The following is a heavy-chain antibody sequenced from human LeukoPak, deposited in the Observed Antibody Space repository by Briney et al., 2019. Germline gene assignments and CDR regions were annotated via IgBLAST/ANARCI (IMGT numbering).Heavy chain of an antibody. CDR1: GFTFSSYG. D-gene: IGHD6-19*01. Sequence: PGGSLRLSCAASGFTFSSYGMHWVRQAPGKGLEWVAVISYDGSNKYYADSVKGRFTISRDNSKNTLYLQMNSLRAEDTAVYYCARDSSGCPHDYWGQGTLVTVSS. CDR2: ISYDGSNK. V-gene: IGHV3-30*03. J-gene: IGHJ4*02. CDR3: ARDSSGCPHDY.